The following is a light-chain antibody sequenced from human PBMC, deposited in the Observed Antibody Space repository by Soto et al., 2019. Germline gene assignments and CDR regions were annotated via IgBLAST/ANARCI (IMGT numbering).Light chain of an antibody. V-gene: IGKV1-39*01. Sequence: DIQMTQSPSTLSASVGDRVTITCRASQSISNWLAWHQQKPGKAPKLLIYAASSLQSGVPSRFSGSGSGTDFTLTINSLQPEDFATYYCQQSYSTLKTFGQGTKVDI. CDR1: QSISNW. CDR2: AAS. CDR3: QQSYSTLKT. J-gene: IGKJ1*01.